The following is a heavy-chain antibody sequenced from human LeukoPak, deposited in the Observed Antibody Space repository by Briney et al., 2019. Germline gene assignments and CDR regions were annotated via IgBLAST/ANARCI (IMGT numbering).Heavy chain of an antibody. CDR3: ARRTPYSSSGGWFDP. V-gene: IGHV1-69*05. D-gene: IGHD6-6*01. CDR2: IIPIFGTA. J-gene: IGHJ5*02. CDR1: GGTFSSYA. Sequence: SVKVSCKASGGTFSSYAISWVRQPPGQGLEWMGGIIPIFGTANYAQKFQGRVTITTDESTSTAYMELSSLRSEDTAVYYCARRTPYSSSGGWFDPWGQGTLVTVSS.